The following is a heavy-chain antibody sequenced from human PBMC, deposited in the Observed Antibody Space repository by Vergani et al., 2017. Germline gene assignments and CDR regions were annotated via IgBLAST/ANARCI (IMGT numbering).Heavy chain of an antibody. CDR3: TTRYYYDSSGYYYADYYYGMDV. D-gene: IGHD3-22*01. V-gene: IGHV3-15*01. J-gene: IGHJ6*02. CDR1: GFTFSNAW. Sequence: EVQLVESGGGLVKPGGSLRLSCAASGFTFSNAWMSWVRQAPGKGLEWVGRIKSKTDGGTTDYAAPVKGRFTISRDDSKNTLYLQMNSLKTEDTAVYYCTTRYYYDSSGYYYADYYYGMDVWGQGTTVTVSS. CDR2: IKSKTDGGTT.